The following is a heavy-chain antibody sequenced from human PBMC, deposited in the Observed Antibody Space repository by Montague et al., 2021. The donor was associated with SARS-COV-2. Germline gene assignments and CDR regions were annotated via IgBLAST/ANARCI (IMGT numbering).Heavy chain of an antibody. CDR3: ARSTVGTSHFDY. D-gene: IGHD1-26*01. Sequence: SETLSLTCTVSGGSIFSNSFYWGWIRQSPGQGLEWIGNVLSSGSTFYNPSLRSRVTMSEDMSKDLFSLKLMSVTAADTAVYYCARSTVGTSHFDYWGQGTLVTVSS. J-gene: IGHJ4*02. CDR2: VLSSGST. CDR1: GGSIFSNSFY. V-gene: IGHV4-39*01.